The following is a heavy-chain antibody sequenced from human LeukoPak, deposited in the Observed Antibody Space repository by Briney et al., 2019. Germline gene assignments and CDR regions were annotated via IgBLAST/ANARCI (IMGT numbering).Heavy chain of an antibody. CDR1: GFSFSSNC. J-gene: IGHJ4*02. CDR3: ATGGAVAGRFAY. D-gene: IGHD6-19*01. CDR2: IKEDGNEI. Sequence: GGSLRLSCAVAGFSFSSNCMSWVRQAPGKGLEWVAKIKEDGNEIYYVDSVKGRFTISRDNTKNSLFLQMNSLRAEDTAVYYCATGGAVAGRFAYWGQGTLVTVSS. V-gene: IGHV3-7*01.